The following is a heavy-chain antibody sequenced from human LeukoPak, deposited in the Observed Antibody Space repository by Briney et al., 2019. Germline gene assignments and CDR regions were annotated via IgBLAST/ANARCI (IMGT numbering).Heavy chain of an antibody. CDR2: IWYDGSNK. D-gene: IGHD2-2*01. J-gene: IGHJ5*02. Sequence: GGSLRLSCAGSGFTFASYAVHWVRQAPGKGLEWVAVIWYDGSNKYYADSVKGRFTISRDNSKNTLYLQMDSLRAEDTAVYYCARDRDIVVVPAALGWFDPWGQGTLVTVSS. CDR3: ARDRDIVVVPAALGWFDP. V-gene: IGHV3-33*08. CDR1: GFTFASYA.